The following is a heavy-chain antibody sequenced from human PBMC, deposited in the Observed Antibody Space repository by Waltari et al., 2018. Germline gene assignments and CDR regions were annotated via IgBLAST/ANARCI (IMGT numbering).Heavy chain of an antibody. V-gene: IGHV3-21*01. J-gene: IGHJ4*02. CDR3: ARDLEYGSGWYEY. Sequence: VQLQQWGAGLLKPSETLSLTCAVYGGSFSGSYCSWIRQPPGKGLEWVSSISSSSTYIYYADSLKGRFTISRDNAKNSLYLQMNNLRAEDTAVYYCARDLEYGSGWYEYWGQGILVTVSS. CDR1: GGSFSGSY. D-gene: IGHD6-19*01. CDR2: ISSSSTYI.